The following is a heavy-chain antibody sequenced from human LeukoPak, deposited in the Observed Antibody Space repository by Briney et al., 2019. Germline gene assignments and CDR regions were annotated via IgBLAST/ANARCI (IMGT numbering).Heavy chain of an antibody. J-gene: IGHJ3*02. Sequence: SETLSLTCTVSGGSISSHYWSWIRQPPGKGLEWIGYIYYSGSTNYNPSLKSRVTISVDTSKNQFSLKLSSVTAADTAVYYCARQRLVAPTPGAFDIWGQGTMVTVSS. CDR3: ARQRLVAPTPGAFDI. V-gene: IGHV4-59*08. CDR1: GGSISSHY. CDR2: IYYSGST. D-gene: IGHD2-15*01.